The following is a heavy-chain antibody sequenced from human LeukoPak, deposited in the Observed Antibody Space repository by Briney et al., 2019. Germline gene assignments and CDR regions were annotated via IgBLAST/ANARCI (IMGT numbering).Heavy chain of an antibody. V-gene: IGHV4-34*01. Sequence: SETLSLTCAVYGGSFSGYYWSWIRQPPGKGLGWIGEINHSGSTNYNPSLKSRVTISVDTSKNQFSLKLSFVTAADTAVYYCARGLMGDTVVNPVGFDYWGQGTLVTVSS. D-gene: IGHD4-23*01. CDR3: ARGLMGDTVVNPVGFDY. CDR1: GGSFSGYY. J-gene: IGHJ4*02. CDR2: INHSGST.